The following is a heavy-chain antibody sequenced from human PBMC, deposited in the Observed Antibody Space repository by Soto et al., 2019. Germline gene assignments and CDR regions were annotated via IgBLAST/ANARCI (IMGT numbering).Heavy chain of an antibody. J-gene: IGHJ5*02. V-gene: IGHV4-34*01. CDR3: SRSISSSSSPGVNWVHP. Sequence: PSETLSLTCAVFGGSFSGYYWNWIRKPPGKGLERIGTINYSGSTNYNQSLTHRVRISVDKSTNQISLKLSSVTDADAAAHYCSRSISSSSSPGVNWVHPWGQGTLVPVS. CDR2: INYSGST. CDR1: GGSFSGYY. D-gene: IGHD6-6*01.